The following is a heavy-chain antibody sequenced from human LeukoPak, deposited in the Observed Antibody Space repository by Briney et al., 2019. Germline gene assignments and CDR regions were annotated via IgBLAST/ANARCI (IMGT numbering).Heavy chain of an antibody. CDR3: ARYSVVVAASADY. J-gene: IGHJ4*02. Sequence: SHCLSLARAVDGGSFSGYCWGWIRQQAGRWLGWIGEIIHSGSTNYNPSLKSRVTISVDTSNNQFSLKLSSVTAADTAAYDCARYSVVVAASADYWGQGTLVTVSS. CDR2: IIHSGST. D-gene: IGHD2-15*01. CDR1: GGSFSGYC. V-gene: IGHV4-34*12.